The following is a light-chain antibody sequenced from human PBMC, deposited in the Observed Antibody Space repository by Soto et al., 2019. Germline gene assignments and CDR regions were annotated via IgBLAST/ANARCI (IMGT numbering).Light chain of an antibody. Sequence: IQMTQSPSSLSASVGDRVTITCRASQSISSYLNWYQQKPGKAPKLLIYDVSTLQSGVPSRFSGSGSGTDFTLTISSLQPEDFATYYCLQDHNYPWTFGQGTKVEIK. CDR2: DVS. V-gene: IGKV1-6*01. J-gene: IGKJ1*01. CDR1: QSISSY. CDR3: LQDHNYPWT.